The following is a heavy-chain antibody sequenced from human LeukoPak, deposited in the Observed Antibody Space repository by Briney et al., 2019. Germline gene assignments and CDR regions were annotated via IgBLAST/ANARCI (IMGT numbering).Heavy chain of an antibody. V-gene: IGHV1-2*02. CDR1: GYTFTGYY. Sequence: ASVTVSCKASGYTFTGYYMHWVRQAPGQGLEWMGWINPNSGGTNYAQKLQGRVTMTTDTSTSTAYMELRSLRSDDTAVYYCARASPGVPAAAYYYYYYMDVWGKGTTVTVSS. J-gene: IGHJ6*03. CDR2: INPNSGGT. CDR3: ARASPGVPAAAYYYYYYMDV. D-gene: IGHD2-2*01.